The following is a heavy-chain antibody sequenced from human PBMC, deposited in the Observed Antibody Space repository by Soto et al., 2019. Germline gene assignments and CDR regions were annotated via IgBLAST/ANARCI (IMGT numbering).Heavy chain of an antibody. CDR1: GYSFTSYW. D-gene: IGHD3-3*01. CDR2: IYPGDSDT. Sequence: GESLKISCKGSGYSFTSYWIGWVRQMPGKGLEWMGIIYPGDSDTRYSPSFQGQVTISADKSISTAYLQWSSLKASDTAMYYCARHRPIRFSEWFDAFDIWGQGTMVTVSS. J-gene: IGHJ3*02. V-gene: IGHV5-51*01. CDR3: ARHRPIRFSEWFDAFDI.